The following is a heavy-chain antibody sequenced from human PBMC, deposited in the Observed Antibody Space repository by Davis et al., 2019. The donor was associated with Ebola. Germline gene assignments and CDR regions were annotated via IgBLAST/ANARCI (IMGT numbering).Heavy chain of an antibody. J-gene: IGHJ4*02. Sequence: MPSETLSLTCTVSGGSISSSSYYWGWIRQPPGKGLEWIGSIYYSGSTYYNPSLKSRVTISVDTSKNQFSLKLSSVTAADTAVYYCARHPILYSGRRTGYFDYWGQGTLVTVSS. CDR3: ARHPILYSGRRTGYFDY. CDR2: IYYSGST. CDR1: GGSISSSSYY. D-gene: IGHD1-26*01. V-gene: IGHV4-39*01.